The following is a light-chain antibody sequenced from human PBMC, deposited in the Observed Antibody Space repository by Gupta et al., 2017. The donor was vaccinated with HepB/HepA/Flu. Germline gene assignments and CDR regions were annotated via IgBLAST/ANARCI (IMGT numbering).Light chain of an antibody. J-gene: IGKJ1*01. CDR2: RAS. CDR3: QRT. CDR1: QTISSW. V-gene: IGKV1-5*03. Sequence: DIQMTQSPSTLSASVGDRVTITCRASQTISSWLAWYQQRPGKAPKLLIQRASSLESGVPSRFSGSQSGTEFTLTINSLRPDDFATYYCQRTFGQGTKVEIK.